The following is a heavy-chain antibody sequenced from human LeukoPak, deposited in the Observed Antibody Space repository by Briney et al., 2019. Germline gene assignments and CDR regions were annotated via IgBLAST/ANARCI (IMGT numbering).Heavy chain of an antibody. D-gene: IGHD6-19*01. CDR1: GFTVSSNY. V-gene: IGHV3-53*01. J-gene: IGHJ6*02. Sequence: GGSLRLSCAASGFTVSSNYMSWVRQAPGKGLEWVSVIYSGGSTYYADSVKGRFTISRDNSKNTLYLQMNSLRAEDTAVYYCARDATVAEAGEVYYYYGMDVWGQGTTVTVSS. CDR2: IYSGGST. CDR3: ARDATVAEAGEVYYYYGMDV.